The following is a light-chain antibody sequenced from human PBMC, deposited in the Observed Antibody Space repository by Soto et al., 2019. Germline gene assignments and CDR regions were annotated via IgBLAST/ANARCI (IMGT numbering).Light chain of an antibody. Sequence: ETVMTQSPATLSVSPGERVTLSCRASQSVSSNLAWYQQKPGQAPRPLVYGASIRATAIPARFSGSGSGTEFTLTISSLQSEDFAVYYCQQYHNWPMYTFGRGTKLEIK. CDR3: QQYHNWPMYT. CDR1: QSVSSN. V-gene: IGKV3D-15*01. CDR2: GAS. J-gene: IGKJ2*01.